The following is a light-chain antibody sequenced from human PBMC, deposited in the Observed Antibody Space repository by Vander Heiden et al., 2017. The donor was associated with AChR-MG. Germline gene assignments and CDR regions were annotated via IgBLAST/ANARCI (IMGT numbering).Light chain of an antibody. Sequence: QSVLTQPPSAPGTPGQRVTTPCSGSSSNIGSNTVNWYQQLPGTAPKLLIYSNNQRPSGVPDRFSGSKSGTSASLAISGLQSEDEADYYCAAWDDSLNGPVFGGGTKLTVL. CDR2: SNN. CDR3: AAWDDSLNGPV. J-gene: IGLJ2*01. CDR1: SSNIGSNT. V-gene: IGLV1-44*01.